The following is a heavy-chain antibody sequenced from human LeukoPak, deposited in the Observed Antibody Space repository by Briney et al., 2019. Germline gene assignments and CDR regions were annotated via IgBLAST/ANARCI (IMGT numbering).Heavy chain of an antibody. CDR1: GGSFSGYY. Sequence: PSETLSLTCAVYGGSFSGYYWSWIRQPPGEWLEWIGEINHSGSTNYNPSLKSRVTISVDTSKNQFSLKLSSVTAADTAVYYCARGRDYVWGSYPYYFDYWGQGTLVTVSS. CDR2: INHSGST. V-gene: IGHV4-34*01. CDR3: ARGRDYVWGSYPYYFDY. D-gene: IGHD3-16*02. J-gene: IGHJ4*02.